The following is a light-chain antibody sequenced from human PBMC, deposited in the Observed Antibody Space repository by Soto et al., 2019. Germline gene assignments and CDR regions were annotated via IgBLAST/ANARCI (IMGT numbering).Light chain of an antibody. CDR2: TAS. CDR3: QQYNSYPLT. Sequence: DIQMTQSPSTLSASVVDSVSINCLASQSISDWLAWYQQKPGKAPRLLIYTASTSEIGVPTRFSGSGSGTEFPLTISLLQADDFVSYDRQQYNSYPLTGGRGTQVDIK. J-gene: IGKJ3*01. V-gene: IGKV1-5*03. CDR1: QSISDW.